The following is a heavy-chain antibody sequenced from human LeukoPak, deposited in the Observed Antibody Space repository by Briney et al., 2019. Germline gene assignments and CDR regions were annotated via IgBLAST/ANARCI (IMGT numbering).Heavy chain of an antibody. CDR2: ISGTAGNT. D-gene: IGHD6-19*01. Sequence: GGSLRLSCTASGFTFNKYTMNWVRQVPGKGLECVSTISGTAGNTYYADSVKGRFTISRDNSKNTLYLQMNSLRAEDTAVYYCAKDRSSGWNSFFDYWGQGTLVTVSS. CDR3: AKDRSSGWNSFFDY. CDR1: GFTFNKYT. V-gene: IGHV3-23*01. J-gene: IGHJ4*02.